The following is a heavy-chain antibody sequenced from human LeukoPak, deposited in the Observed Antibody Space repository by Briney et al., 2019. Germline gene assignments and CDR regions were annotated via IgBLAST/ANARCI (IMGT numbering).Heavy chain of an antibody. CDR2: ISGSGGST. D-gene: IGHD5-18*01. CDR3: AKESSYGWFDP. Sequence: GGSLRLSCAASGFTFEDHVMHWVRQAPGKGLEWVSAISGSGGSTYYADSVKGRFTISRDNSKNTLYLQMNSLRAEDTAVYYCAKESSYGWFDPWGQGTLVTVSS. J-gene: IGHJ5*02. V-gene: IGHV3-23*01. CDR1: GFTFEDHV.